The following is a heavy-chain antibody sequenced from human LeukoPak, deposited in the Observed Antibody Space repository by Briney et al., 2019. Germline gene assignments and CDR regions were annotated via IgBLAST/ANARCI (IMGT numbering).Heavy chain of an antibody. V-gene: IGHV4-4*02. Sequence: SETLSLTCAVSGGSISSSNWWSWVRQPPGKGLEWIGEINHSGSTNYNPSLKSRVTISVDTSKNQFSLKLSSVTAADTAVYYCARGPRSDYWGQGTLVTVSS. CDR3: ARGPRSDY. CDR2: INHSGST. CDR1: GGSISSSNW. J-gene: IGHJ4*02. D-gene: IGHD4-17*01.